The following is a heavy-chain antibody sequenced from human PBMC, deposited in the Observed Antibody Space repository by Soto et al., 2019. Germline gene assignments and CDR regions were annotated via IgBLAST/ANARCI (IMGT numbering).Heavy chain of an antibody. V-gene: IGHV3-13*01. CDR1: GFTFSNHH. J-gene: IGHJ2*01. Sequence: EVQLVESGGGLVQPGGSMRLSCAASGFTFSNHHMHWVRQVTGKGLEWVSGIGTVDDTYYPGSVKGRFIISREDAKNSLYLEMNILIAGDTAVYYCVRGGVSCYGLSWYFDLWGRGKLFTVSS. CDR2: IGTVDDT. D-gene: IGHD2-8*02. CDR3: VRGGVSCYGLSWYFDL.